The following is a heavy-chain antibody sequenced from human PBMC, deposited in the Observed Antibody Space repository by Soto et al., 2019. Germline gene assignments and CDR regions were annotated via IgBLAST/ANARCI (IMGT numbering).Heavy chain of an antibody. D-gene: IGHD3-16*01. V-gene: IGHV4-59*01. J-gene: IGHJ4*02. Sequence: SETLSLTCTVSGVSIINYYWTWIRQPPGKGLEWIGYIYYTGSTNYNPSLKSRGTISVDTSKNQFFLKLSSVTAADTAVYYCARGVDGCSYGVDYWGQGTLVTVSS. CDR3: ARGVDGCSYGVDY. CDR1: GVSIINYY. CDR2: IYYTGST.